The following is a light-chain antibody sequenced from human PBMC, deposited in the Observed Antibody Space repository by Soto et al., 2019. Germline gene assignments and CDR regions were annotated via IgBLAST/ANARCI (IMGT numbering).Light chain of an antibody. J-gene: IGLJ1*01. CDR1: SSDVGGYNY. CDR2: DVS. Sequence: QSALTQPVSVSGSPGQSITISCTGTSSDVGGYNYVSWYQHHPGKAPKLMIFDVSNRPSGVSNRFSGSKSGNTASLTISGLQPEDQADYYCSSYTTSNTRQIVFGTGTKVTV. V-gene: IGLV2-14*03. CDR3: SSYTTSNTRQIV.